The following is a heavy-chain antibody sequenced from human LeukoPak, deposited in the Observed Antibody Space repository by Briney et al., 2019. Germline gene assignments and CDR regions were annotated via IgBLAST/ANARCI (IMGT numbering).Heavy chain of an antibody. Sequence: GGSLRLSCAASGFTFSNYWMHWVRQAPGEALMWVSRIKSDGSSTTYADSVKSRFTISRDNAKNTLYLQMNSLRAEDTAVYYCSRDSLSSCGGDCYSGLDVWGQGTTVTVSS. CDR1: GFTFSNYW. CDR2: IKSDGSST. CDR3: SRDSLSSCGGDCYSGLDV. D-gene: IGHD2-21*02. J-gene: IGHJ6*02. V-gene: IGHV3-74*01.